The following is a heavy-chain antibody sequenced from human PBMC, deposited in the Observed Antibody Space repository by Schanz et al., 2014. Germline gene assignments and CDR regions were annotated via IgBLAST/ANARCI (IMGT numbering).Heavy chain of an antibody. CDR3: ARDKGGYYPFDY. CDR1: GFTFTTNA. Sequence: EVQVVESGGDLVQPGGSLRLSCAASGFTFTTNAMSWVRQPPGKGLEWVSAISGNGGSTYFADSVKGRFTISRDNSDNTLFLQMNSLRAEDTAVYYCARDKGGYYPFDYWGQGTLVTVSS. CDR2: ISGNGGST. J-gene: IGHJ4*02. V-gene: IGHV3-23*04. D-gene: IGHD3-3*01.